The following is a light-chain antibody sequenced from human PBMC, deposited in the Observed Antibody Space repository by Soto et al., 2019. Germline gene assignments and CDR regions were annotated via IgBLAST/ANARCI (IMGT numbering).Light chain of an antibody. CDR2: DVT. CDR3: SSYTGSTTLGV. CDR1: SSDVGGYNY. J-gene: IGLJ1*01. Sequence: QSVLTQPPSASGSFGQSVTISCTGTSSDVGGYNYVSWYQQHPGKAPKLMIYDVTNRPSGVSNRFSGSKSGNTASLTISGLQAEDEADYYCSSYTGSTTLGVFGTGTKVTVL. V-gene: IGLV2-14*01.